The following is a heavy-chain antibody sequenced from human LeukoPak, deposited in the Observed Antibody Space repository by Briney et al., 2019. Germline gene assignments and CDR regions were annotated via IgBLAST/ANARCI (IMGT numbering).Heavy chain of an antibody. CDR2: MLSDGSNK. D-gene: IGHD5-18*01. Sequence: PGGSLRLSCAASGFTFSSYNMHWVRQAPGKGLEWVALMLSDGSNKYYADSVKGRFTISGDNSKNTLFLQMNSLRAEDTAVYYCAKDSGYSYGHGLDYWGQGTLVTVSS. CDR1: GFTFSSYN. J-gene: IGHJ4*02. CDR3: AKDSGYSYGHGLDY. V-gene: IGHV3-33*06.